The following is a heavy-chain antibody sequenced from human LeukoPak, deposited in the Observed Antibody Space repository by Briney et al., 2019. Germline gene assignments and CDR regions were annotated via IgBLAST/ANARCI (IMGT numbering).Heavy chain of an antibody. V-gene: IGHV3-23*01. Sequence: GGSLRLSCAASGFTFSSYAMRWVRQAPGKGLEWVSAISGSGGSTYYADSVKGRFTISRDNSKSTLDLQMNSLRAEDTAVYYCAKETYSSGSGSYFPYYGMDVWGQGTPVTVSS. D-gene: IGHD3-10*01. CDR2: ISGSGGST. J-gene: IGHJ6*02. CDR1: GFTFSSYA. CDR3: AKETYSSGSGSYFPYYGMDV.